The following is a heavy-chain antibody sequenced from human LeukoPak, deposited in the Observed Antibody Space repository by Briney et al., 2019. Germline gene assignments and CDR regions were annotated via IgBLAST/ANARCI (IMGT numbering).Heavy chain of an antibody. Sequence: PGGSLRLSCAASGFTFSTYAMSWVRQAPGKGLEWVSVIYSGQNTYYADSVKGRFTISRDNSKNTVYLQMNSLRVEDTAVYYCARGLEMTDPFGYWGQGTPVTVSS. CDR2: IYSGQNT. J-gene: IGHJ4*02. V-gene: IGHV3-66*02. CDR3: ARGLEMTDPFGY. CDR1: GFTFSTYA. D-gene: IGHD5-24*01.